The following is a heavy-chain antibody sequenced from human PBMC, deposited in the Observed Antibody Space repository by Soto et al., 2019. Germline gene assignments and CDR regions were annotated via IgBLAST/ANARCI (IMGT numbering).Heavy chain of an antibody. V-gene: IGHV3-33*01. D-gene: IGHD3-10*01. Sequence: QVQLVESGGGVVQPGRSLRLYYAASGFTFSSYGMHWVRQAPGKGLEWVAVIWYDGSNKYYADSVKGRFTISRDNSKNTLYLQMNSLRAEDTAVYYCARESTGSYISWFDPWGQGTLVTVSS. CDR2: IWYDGSNK. CDR1: GFTFSSYG. J-gene: IGHJ5*02. CDR3: ARESTGSYISWFDP.